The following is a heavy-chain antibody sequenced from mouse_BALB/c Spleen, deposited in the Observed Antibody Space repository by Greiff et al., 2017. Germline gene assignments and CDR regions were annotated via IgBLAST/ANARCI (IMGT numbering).Heavy chain of an antibody. CDR1: GYTFTSYW. D-gene: IGHD2-1*01. CDR3: ARGGNYDWFAY. Sequence: VQLQQSGAELARPGASVKLSCKASGYTFTSYWMQWVKQRPGQGLEWIGAIYPGDGDTRYTQKFKGKATLTADKSSSTAYMQLSSLASEDSAVYYCARGGNYDWFAYWGQGTLVTVSA. J-gene: IGHJ3*01. CDR2: IYPGDGDT. V-gene: IGHV1-87*01.